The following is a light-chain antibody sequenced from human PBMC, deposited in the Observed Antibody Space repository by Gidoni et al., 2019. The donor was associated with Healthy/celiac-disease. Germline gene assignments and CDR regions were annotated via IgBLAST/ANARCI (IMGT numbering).Light chain of an antibody. J-gene: IGKJ3*01. V-gene: IGKV1-33*01. CDR3: QQYDNLPLFT. CDR1: QDISNY. CDR2: YAS. Sequence: DIQKTQSPSSLSASVGDRVTITRLASQDISNYLYWYQQKPGKAPKPLIYYASNLETGVPSRYSGSGSGTDFTFTISSLQPEDIAAYYCQQYDNLPLFTFGPGTKVDIK.